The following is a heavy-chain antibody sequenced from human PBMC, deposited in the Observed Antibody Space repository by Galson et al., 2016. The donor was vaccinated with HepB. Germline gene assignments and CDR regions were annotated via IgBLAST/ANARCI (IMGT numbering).Heavy chain of an antibody. J-gene: IGHJ4*02. CDR2: TYYSGST. Sequence: SETLSLTCGVSGGSVTSPRYYWGWIRQPPGKGLEWIGSTYYSGSTYYNPSLKSRVTTSVDTSKNHFSLTLSPLTAAATAVYYCAGGTYDISSSFDNWGQGTLVTVSS. V-gene: IGHV4-39*02. CDR3: AGGTYDISSSFDN. CDR1: GGSVTSPRYY. D-gene: IGHD3/OR15-3a*01.